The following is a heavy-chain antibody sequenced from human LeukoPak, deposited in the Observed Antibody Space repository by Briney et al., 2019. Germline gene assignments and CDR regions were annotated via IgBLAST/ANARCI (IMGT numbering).Heavy chain of an antibody. V-gene: IGHV4-39*01. CDR3: ARHDSYGSVNWFDP. J-gene: IGHJ5*02. D-gene: IGHD3-10*01. CDR2: IYYSGST. CDR1: GGSISSSSYY. Sequence: SETLSLTCAVSGGSISSSSYYWGWVRQPPGKGLEWIATIYYSGSTYYNPSLKSRVTISVDTSKNQFSLKLSSVTAADTAVYYCARHDSYGSVNWFDPWGQGTLVTVSS.